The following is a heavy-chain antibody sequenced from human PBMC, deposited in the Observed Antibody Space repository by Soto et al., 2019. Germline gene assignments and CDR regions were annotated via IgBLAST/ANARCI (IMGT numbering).Heavy chain of an antibody. V-gene: IGHV4-4*09. CDR3: GRLQDFINWCFYS. CDR2: THHRGYI. D-gene: IGHD2-15*01. Sequence: QAQLQASGPGLVKPSETLSLTCTGSSALITKYYWAWVRPAPGRGLVWIGFTHHRGYISYSPSRKGRVTMSVDPSKDQGSLKLTSVTAADTDVYYFGRLQDFINWCFYSWGQGVLVTVSS. CDR1: SALITKYY. J-gene: IGHJ4*02.